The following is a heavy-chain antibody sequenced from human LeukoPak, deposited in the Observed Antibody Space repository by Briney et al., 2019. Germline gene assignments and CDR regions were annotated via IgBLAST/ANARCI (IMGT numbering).Heavy chain of an antibody. Sequence: GGSLRLSCTPSGLTFSTSGFNWVRQAPGKGLERVASIGPTGFDRYHADSIKGRFTISRDNANNFLYLQMDSLRAEDTAVYYCATETNGRHYDYWGQGTLLTVSS. CDR2: IGPTGFDR. CDR1: GLTFSTSG. D-gene: IGHD1-14*01. V-gene: IGHV3-21*06. J-gene: IGHJ4*02. CDR3: ATETNGRHYDY.